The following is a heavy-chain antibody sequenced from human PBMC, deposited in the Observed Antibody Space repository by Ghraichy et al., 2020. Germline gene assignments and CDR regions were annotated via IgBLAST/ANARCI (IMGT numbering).Heavy chain of an antibody. CDR3: ASRLYYGPDPDAFDI. Sequence: ASVKVSCKASGYTFTSYGISWVRQAPGQGLEWMGWISAYNGNTNYAQKLQGRVTMTTDTSTSTAYMELRSLRSDDTAVYYCASRLYYGPDPDAFDIWGQGTMVTVSS. CDR1: GYTFTSYG. D-gene: IGHD3-10*01. J-gene: IGHJ3*02. CDR2: ISAYNGNT. V-gene: IGHV1-18*01.